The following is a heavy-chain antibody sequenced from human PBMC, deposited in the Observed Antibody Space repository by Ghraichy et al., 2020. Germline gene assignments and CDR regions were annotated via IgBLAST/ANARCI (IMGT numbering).Heavy chain of an antibody. CDR2: IYHSGST. D-gene: IGHD6-6*01. CDR1: GYSISSGYY. J-gene: IGHJ3*02. V-gene: IGHV4-38-2*01. CDR3: ARVTIAAHQDDAFDI. Sequence: ETLSLTCAVSGYSISSGYYWGWIRQPPGKGLEWIGSIYHSGSTYYNPSLKSRVTISVDTSKNQFSLKLSSVTAADTAVYYCARVTIAAHQDDAFDIWGQGTMVTVSS.